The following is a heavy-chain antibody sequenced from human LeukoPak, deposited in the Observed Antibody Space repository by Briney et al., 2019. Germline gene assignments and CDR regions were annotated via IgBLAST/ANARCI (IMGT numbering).Heavy chain of an antibody. J-gene: IGHJ4*02. Sequence: NLSQTLSLTCDISGDSVSSNNGDWKWIRQSPSRGLEWLGRTYYRSKWYNDYAGSLNGRITISPDTSKNQFSLHLNSVTPEDTAVYYCARDLGNTGWYTFDYWGQGILVTVSS. D-gene: IGHD6-19*01. V-gene: IGHV6-1*01. CDR2: TYYRSKWYN. CDR3: ARDLGNTGWYTFDY. CDR1: GDSVSSNNGD.